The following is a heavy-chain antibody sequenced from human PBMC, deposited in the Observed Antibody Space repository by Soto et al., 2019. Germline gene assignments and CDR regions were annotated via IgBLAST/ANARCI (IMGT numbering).Heavy chain of an antibody. J-gene: IGHJ6*02. CDR3: ASDDYGDSDYYYGMDV. Sequence: PWGSLRLSCSASGFTFSSYAMHWFRQAPGKGLEWVAVISYDGSNKYYADSVKGRFTISRDNSKNTLYLQMNSLRAEDTAVYYCASDDYGDSDYYYGMDVWGQGTTVTVSS. V-gene: IGHV3-30-3*01. CDR1: GFTFSSYA. D-gene: IGHD4-17*01. CDR2: ISYDGSNK.